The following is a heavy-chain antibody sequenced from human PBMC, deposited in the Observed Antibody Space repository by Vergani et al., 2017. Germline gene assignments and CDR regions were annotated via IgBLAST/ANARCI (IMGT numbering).Heavy chain of an antibody. D-gene: IGHD3-3*01. J-gene: IGHJ5*02. CDR3: ARVRKFRFGVVWENWFDP. CDR1: GFTFNEYW. CDR2: MNGDGDTI. V-gene: IGHV3-74*01. Sequence: EVELVESGGGLVQPGGSLRLSCAASGFTFNEYWMHWARQVPGKGLVWVSGMNGDGDTISYADSVKGRFTISRDNAKNTLFLQMNSLRAEDTAVYYCARVRKFRFGVVWENWFDPWGQGTLVTVSS.